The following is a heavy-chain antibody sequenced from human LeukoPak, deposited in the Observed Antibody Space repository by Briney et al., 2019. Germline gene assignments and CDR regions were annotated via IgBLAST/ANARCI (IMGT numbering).Heavy chain of an antibody. V-gene: IGHV3-48*01. J-gene: IGHJ5*02. CDR2: ISSASNTI. D-gene: IGHD3-10*01. Sequence: GGSLRLSCAASGFTFSSYSMNWVRQAPGKGLEWVSYISSASNTIYYADSVKGGFTIYRDNEKNSMYMQKNSLRAEDTAMYYFARDGWFGDYNWFDPWGQGTLVTVSS. CDR1: GFTFSSYS. CDR3: ARDGWFGDYNWFDP.